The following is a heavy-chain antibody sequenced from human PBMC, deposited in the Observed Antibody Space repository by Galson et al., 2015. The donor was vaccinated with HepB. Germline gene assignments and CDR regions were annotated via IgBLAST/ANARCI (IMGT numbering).Heavy chain of an antibody. CDR2: ISYDGSNK. CDR3: ARDLAYYYDSSGYFGY. J-gene: IGHJ4*02. Sequence: SLRLSCAASGFTFSSYAMHWVRQAPGKGLEWVAVISYDGSNKYYADSVKGRFTISRDNSKNTLYLQMNSLRAEDTAVYYCARDLAYYYDSSGYFGYWGQGTLVTVSS. CDR1: GFTFSSYA. V-gene: IGHV3-30*04. D-gene: IGHD3-22*01.